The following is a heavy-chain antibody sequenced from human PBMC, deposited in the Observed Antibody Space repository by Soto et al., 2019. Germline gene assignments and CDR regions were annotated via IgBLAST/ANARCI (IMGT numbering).Heavy chain of an antibody. CDR2: LIPVFGSP. CDR1: GGTFSKDA. D-gene: IGHD5-18*01. CDR3: TRVLGYTFEPGKTRYYAMDV. Sequence: QVQLVQSGAEVKKPGSSVTVSCKTSGGTFSKDAINWVRQAPGQGLEGMGLLIPVFGSPIYAQKFQGRIRITADESTSTAFMDLSSLRSEDTAVYYCTRVLGYTFEPGKTRYYAMDVWGQGTTVSVSS. V-gene: IGHV1-69*01. J-gene: IGHJ6*02.